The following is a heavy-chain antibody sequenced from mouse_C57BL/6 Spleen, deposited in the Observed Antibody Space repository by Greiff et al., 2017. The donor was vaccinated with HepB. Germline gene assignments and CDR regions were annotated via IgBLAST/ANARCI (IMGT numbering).Heavy chain of an antibody. CDR1: GYTFTDYY. Sequence: VQLQQSGPVLVKPGASVKMSCKASGYTFTDYYMNWVKQSHGKSLEWIGVINPYNGGTSYNQKFKGKATLTVDKSSSTAYMELNSLTSEDSAVYYCARAVTTYFDVWGTGTTVTVSS. J-gene: IGHJ1*03. CDR2: INPYNGGT. D-gene: IGHD2-2*01. CDR3: ARAVTTYFDV. V-gene: IGHV1-19*01.